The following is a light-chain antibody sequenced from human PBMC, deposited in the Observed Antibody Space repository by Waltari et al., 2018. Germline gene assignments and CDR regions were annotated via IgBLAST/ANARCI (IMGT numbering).Light chain of an antibody. V-gene: IGLV4-69*01. J-gene: IGLJ3*02. CDR2: LNSDGSH. CDR3: QTWGTGIWV. CDR1: SWHSSYA. Sequence: QLVLTQSPSASAPLGASVKLTCTLSSWHSSYAMAGDQQQPEKGPRSLMKLNSDGSHSKGCGIPDRFSGSSSGAERYLTLPSLQSEDEADYYCQTWGTGIWVFGGGTKLTVL.